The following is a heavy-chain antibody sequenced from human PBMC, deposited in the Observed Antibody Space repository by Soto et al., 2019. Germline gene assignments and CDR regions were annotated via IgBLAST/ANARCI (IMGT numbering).Heavy chain of an antibody. D-gene: IGHD6-13*01. CDR2: ISAYNGNT. Sequence: ASGKVSCKASGYTFTSYGISWVRQAPGQGLEWMGWISAYNGNTKYAQKFQGRVTITRDTSTSTAYMELSSLRSEDTAVYYCARGGRQQLGPVDPSLKHSFDPWGQGTLV. CDR1: GYTFTSYG. CDR3: ARGGRQQLGPVDPSLKHSFDP. V-gene: IGHV1-18*01. J-gene: IGHJ5*02.